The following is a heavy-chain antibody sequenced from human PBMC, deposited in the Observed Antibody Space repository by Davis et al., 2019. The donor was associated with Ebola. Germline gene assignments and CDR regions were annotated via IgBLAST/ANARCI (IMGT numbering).Heavy chain of an antibody. CDR3: ARRSPYGAYEGGWYFDL. J-gene: IGHJ2*01. Sequence: GESLKISCKGSGYSFTNYWIGWVRQLPGKGLEWLGIIYPGDSDTRSSPSFLGQVTISADKSISTAYLQWSSLKASDTAMYYCARRSPYGAYEGGWYFDLWGRGTLVTVSS. V-gene: IGHV5-51*01. CDR2: IYPGDSDT. D-gene: IGHD4-17*01. CDR1: GYSFTNYW.